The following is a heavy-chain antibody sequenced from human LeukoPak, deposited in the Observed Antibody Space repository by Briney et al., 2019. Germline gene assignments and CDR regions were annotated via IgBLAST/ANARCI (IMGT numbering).Heavy chain of an antibody. D-gene: IGHD2-15*01. V-gene: IGHV4-61*02. CDR2: IYTSGST. J-gene: IGHJ4*02. CDR1: GGSISSGSYY. Sequence: PSQTLSLTCTVSGGSISSGSYYWSWIRQPAGKRLEWIGRIYTSGSTNYNPSLKSRVTISVDTSKNQFSLKLSSVTAADTAVYYCARLGILYFDYWGQGTLVTVSS. CDR3: ARLGILYFDY.